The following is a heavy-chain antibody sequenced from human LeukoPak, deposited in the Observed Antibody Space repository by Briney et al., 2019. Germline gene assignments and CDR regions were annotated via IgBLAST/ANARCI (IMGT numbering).Heavy chain of an antibody. J-gene: IGHJ4*02. CDR2: IHSADET. D-gene: IGHD1-1*01. V-gene: IGHV3-53*01. Sequence: GGSLRLSCAASGISVTSNYMHWVRQAAGKGLEWVSIIHSADETEYADSVKGRFTVSRDNSENTLYLQMNSLRVEDTAVYYCVRDRGLLGTFDYWGQGTLVTVSS. CDR3: VRDRGLLGTFDY. CDR1: GISVTSNY.